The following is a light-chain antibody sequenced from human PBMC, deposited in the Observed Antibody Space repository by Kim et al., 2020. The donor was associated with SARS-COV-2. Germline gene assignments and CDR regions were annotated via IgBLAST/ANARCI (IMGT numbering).Light chain of an antibody. J-gene: IGLJ2*01. CDR2: EGS. CDR3: SSYTSSSTLV. V-gene: IGLV2-14*01. Sequence: GRSITTACTGTNSNIVGYKSVAWYQQNPDKAPKLMIYEGSHRPSGVSNRFSGSKSGNTASLTISGFQAEDEADYYCSSYTSSSTLVFGGGTQLTVL. CDR1: NSNIVGYKS.